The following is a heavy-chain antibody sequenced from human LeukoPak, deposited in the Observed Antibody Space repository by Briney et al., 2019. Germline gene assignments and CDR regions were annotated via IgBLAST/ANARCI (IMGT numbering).Heavy chain of an antibody. CDR1: GFTFRNYG. D-gene: IGHD6-13*01. CDR2: IADDGRAK. CDR3: AKDSLTIQQQLVIREVGTYYFDD. V-gene: IGHV3-30*18. Sequence: GGSLRLSCVVSGFTFRNYGMHWVRQGPGKGQEWVAVIADDGRAKFYADSAKVRFTSSRDNSKNTLYLQMNSLRAEDTAVYYCAKDSLTIQQQLVIREVGTYYFDDWGQGTLVTVSS. J-gene: IGHJ4*02.